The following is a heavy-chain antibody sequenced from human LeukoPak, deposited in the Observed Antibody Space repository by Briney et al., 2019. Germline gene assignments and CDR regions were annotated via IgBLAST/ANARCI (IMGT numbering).Heavy chain of an antibody. CDR3: VRDGVVRGVIQY. CDR1: GFIFSSSW. CDR2: IKEDGTEQ. V-gene: IGHV3-7*01. Sequence: GGSLRLSCAASGFIFSSSWMRWVRQAPGKGPEWVANIKEDGTEQHYVDSVRGRFTISRGTAKNSLYLQMNSLRAEDTAVYYCVRDGVVRGVIQYWGQGTLVTVSS. D-gene: IGHD3-10*01. J-gene: IGHJ4*02.